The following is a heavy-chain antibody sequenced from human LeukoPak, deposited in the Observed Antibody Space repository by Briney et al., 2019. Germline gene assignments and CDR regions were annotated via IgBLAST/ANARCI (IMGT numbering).Heavy chain of an antibody. Sequence: PGGSLRLSCAASGFTVSSNYMSWVRQAPGKGLEWLGRIKRETDGGTIDYAAPVKGRFTISRDDSRNTLYLQMDSLKIEDTAVYYCTTDRYYDNSELQFQHWGQGTLVTVS. CDR2: IKRETDGGTI. V-gene: IGHV3-15*01. D-gene: IGHD3-22*01. CDR1: GFTVSSNY. J-gene: IGHJ1*01. CDR3: TTDRYYDNSELQFQH.